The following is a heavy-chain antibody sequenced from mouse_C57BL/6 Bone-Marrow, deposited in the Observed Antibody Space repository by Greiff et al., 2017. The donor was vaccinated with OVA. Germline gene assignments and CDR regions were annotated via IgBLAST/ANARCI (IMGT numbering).Heavy chain of an antibody. CDR1: GFSFNTYA. CDR2: IRSKSNNYAT. Sequence: EVQLVESGGGLVQPKGSLKLSCAASGFSFNTYAMNWVRQAPGKGLEWVARIRSKSNNYATYYADSVKDRFTISRDDSESMLYLQMNNLKTEDTAMYYCVRPEGYDGGFAYWGQGTLVTVSA. D-gene: IGHD2-2*01. CDR3: VRPEGYDGGFAY. J-gene: IGHJ3*01. V-gene: IGHV10-1*01.